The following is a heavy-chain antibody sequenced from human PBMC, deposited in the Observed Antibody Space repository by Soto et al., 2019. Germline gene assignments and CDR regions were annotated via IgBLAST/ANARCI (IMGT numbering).Heavy chain of an antibody. D-gene: IGHD3-22*01. CDR2: IRSKANSYAT. Sequence: GSLRISCAASGFTVSGSSMHWVRQASGKGLEWVGRIRSKANSYATAYAASVKGRFTISRDDSKNTAYLQMNSLKTEDTAVYYCTRHFSYDSSGDYYGMEVWGKGTTVTVSS. CDR1: GFTVSGSS. J-gene: IGHJ6*04. CDR3: TRHFSYDSSGDYYGMEV. V-gene: IGHV3-73*01.